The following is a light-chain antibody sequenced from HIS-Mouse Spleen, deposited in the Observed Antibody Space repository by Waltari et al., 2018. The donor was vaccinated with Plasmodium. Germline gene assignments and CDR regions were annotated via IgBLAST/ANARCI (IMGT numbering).Light chain of an antibody. V-gene: IGLV3-10*01. CDR1: ALPKKY. CDR3: YSTDSSGNHRV. Sequence: SYELTQPPSVSVSPGQTARITCSGDALPKKYAYWYQQTSGQAPVLVIYEDSKRPSGIPERLSGSSSETMATLTISGAQVEDEADYYCYSTDSSGNHRVFGGGTKLTVL. CDR2: EDS. J-gene: IGLJ3*02.